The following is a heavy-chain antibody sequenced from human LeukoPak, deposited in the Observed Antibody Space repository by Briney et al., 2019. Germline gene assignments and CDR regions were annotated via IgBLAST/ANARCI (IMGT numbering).Heavy chain of an antibody. J-gene: IGHJ4*02. V-gene: IGHV3-11*04. CDR1: GFTFSDYY. CDR2: ISSSGSTI. CDR3: ARASEDSRGQYQGFDS. D-gene: IGHD3-22*01. Sequence: KPGGSLRLSCAASGFTFSDYYMSWIRQAPGKGLEWVSYISSSGSTIYYADSVKGRFTISRDNAKFSLYLQINSLRTEDTAVYYCARASEDSRGQYQGFDSWGQGTLVTVSS.